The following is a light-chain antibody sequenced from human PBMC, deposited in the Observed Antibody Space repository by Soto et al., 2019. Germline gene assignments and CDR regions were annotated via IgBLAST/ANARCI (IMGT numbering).Light chain of an antibody. J-gene: IGLJ7*01. V-gene: IGLV4-69*01. CDR1: SGQSSYA. CDR2: LKSDGSH. Sequence: QPVLTQSPSASASLGASGKLTCTLSSGQSSYAIAWYQQQPGKGPRFLMKLKSDGSHTKGDGIPDRFSGSSSGAERHLTISGLQSDDEGDYYCQAWGTSAVFGGGTQLTVL. CDR3: QAWGTSAV.